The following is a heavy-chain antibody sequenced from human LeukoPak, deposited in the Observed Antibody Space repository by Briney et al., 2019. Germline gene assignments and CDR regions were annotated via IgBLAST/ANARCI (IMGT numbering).Heavy chain of an antibody. Sequence: GGSLRPSCAASGFTFSSYWMSWVRQAPGKGLEWVANIKQDGSEKDYVDSVKGRFTISRDNARKLLFLQMNSLRAEDTALYYCARDGYGLGIYYDRFDSWGQGTPVTVSS. J-gene: IGHJ4*02. D-gene: IGHD3-16*01. CDR2: IKQDGSEK. CDR1: GFTFSSYW. V-gene: IGHV3-7*01. CDR3: ARDGYGLGIYYDRFDS.